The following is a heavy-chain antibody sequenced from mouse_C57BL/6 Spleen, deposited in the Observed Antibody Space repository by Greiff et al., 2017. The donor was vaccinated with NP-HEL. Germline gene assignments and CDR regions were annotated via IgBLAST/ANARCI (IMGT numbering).Heavy chain of an antibody. D-gene: IGHD1-1*01. CDR3: TLVYYYGSSVAWFAY. J-gene: IGHJ3*01. Sequence: EVQLVESGGGLVQPGGSMKLSCAASGFTFSDAWMDWVRQSPEKGLEWVAEIRNKANNHATYYAESVKGRFTISRDDSKSSVYLQMNSLRAEDTGIYYCTLVYYYGSSVAWFAYWGQGTLVTVSA. V-gene: IGHV6-6*01. CDR2: IRNKANNHAT. CDR1: GFTFSDAW.